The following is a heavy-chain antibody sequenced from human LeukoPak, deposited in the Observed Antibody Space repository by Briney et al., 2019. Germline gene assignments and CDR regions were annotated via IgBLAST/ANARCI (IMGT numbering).Heavy chain of an antibody. D-gene: IGHD3-22*01. CDR3: ARSYDSSGYYLY. Sequence: PGGSLRLSCAASGFTFSTYSMNWVRQAPGKGLEWVSSISSSSTNIYYADSVKGRFTTSRDNAKNSLYLQMNSLRAEDTAVYYCARSYDSSGYYLYWGQGTLVTVSS. J-gene: IGHJ4*02. CDR1: GFTFSTYS. CDR2: ISSSSTNI. V-gene: IGHV3-21*01.